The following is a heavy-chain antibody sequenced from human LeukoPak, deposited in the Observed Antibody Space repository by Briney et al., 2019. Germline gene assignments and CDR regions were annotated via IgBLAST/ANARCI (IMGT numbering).Heavy chain of an antibody. J-gene: IGHJ4*02. V-gene: IGHV3-30*18. Sequence: PGGSLRLSCAASGFTFSSYGMHWVRQAPGKGLEWVAVISYDGSNKYYADSVKGRFTISRDNSKNTLYLQMNSLRAEDTAVYYCAKTYQTSYCGGDCYSFDYWGQGTLVTVSS. D-gene: IGHD2-21*02. CDR3: AKTYQTSYCGGDCYSFDY. CDR1: GFTFSSYG. CDR2: ISYDGSNK.